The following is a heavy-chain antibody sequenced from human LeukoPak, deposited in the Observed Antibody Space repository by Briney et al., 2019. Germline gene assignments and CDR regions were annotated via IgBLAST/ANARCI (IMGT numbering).Heavy chain of an antibody. V-gene: IGHV1-18*01. CDR3: ARGGILRSFGI. D-gene: IGHD3-10*01. Sequence: ASVKVSCKASGYTFTDYGISWVRQAPGQGLEWMGWTSGYNANTNSAQNLQGRVTLTTDTSSSTAYMELRSLTSDDTAIYYCARGGILRSFGIWGQGTMVTVSS. CDR1: GYTFTDYG. J-gene: IGHJ3*02. CDR2: TSGYNANT.